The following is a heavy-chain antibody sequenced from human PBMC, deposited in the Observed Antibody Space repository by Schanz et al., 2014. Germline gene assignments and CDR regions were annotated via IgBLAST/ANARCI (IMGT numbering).Heavy chain of an antibody. V-gene: IGHV4-38-2*02. CDR3: AREVPHVIAAAGGSGAFDI. Sequence: QVQLQESGPGLVKPSETLSLTCTVSGYSISSDYYWGWIRQPPGKGLEWIGSSYHSGRTYYNPSRKVRDPIPEDTPKPHFPLKLRSVTAADTAVYYCAREVPHVIAAAGGSGAFDIWGQGTMVTVSS. CDR1: GYSISSDYY. J-gene: IGHJ3*02. D-gene: IGHD6-13*01. CDR2: SYHSGRT.